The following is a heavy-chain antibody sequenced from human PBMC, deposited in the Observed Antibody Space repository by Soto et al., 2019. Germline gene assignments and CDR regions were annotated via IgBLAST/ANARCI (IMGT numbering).Heavy chain of an antibody. CDR2: MYHSGST. J-gene: IGHJ4*02. Sequence: QLQLQESCSGLVKPSQTLSLTCAVSDGSISSGGYSWSWIRQPPGKGLEWIGYMYHSGSTYYNPSLKSRVTISIDRSKNQFSLKLSSVTAADTAVYYCARVPDYWGQGILVTVSS. D-gene: IGHD2-2*01. CDR3: ARVPDY. V-gene: IGHV4-30-2*01. CDR1: DGSISSGGYS.